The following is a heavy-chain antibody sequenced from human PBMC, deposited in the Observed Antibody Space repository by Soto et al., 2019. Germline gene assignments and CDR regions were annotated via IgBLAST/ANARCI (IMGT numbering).Heavy chain of an antibody. Sequence: PSETLSRTCSLSGDSIRNSRFYWAWIRQPPGEGLEWIGSIYHTGNAYYNPSLKSRVTISVDTSKNQFSLKLTSVTAADAALYYCARDFFDSSDYTTNWFDPWGQGTLVTVS. CDR2: IYHTGNA. D-gene: IGHD3-22*01. CDR1: GDSIRNSRFY. J-gene: IGHJ5*02. V-gene: IGHV4-39*01. CDR3: ARDFFDSSDYTTNWFDP.